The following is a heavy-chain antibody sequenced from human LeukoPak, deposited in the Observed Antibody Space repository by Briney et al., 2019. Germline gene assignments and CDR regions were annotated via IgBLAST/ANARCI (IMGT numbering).Heavy chain of an antibody. V-gene: IGHV4-34*01. J-gene: IGHJ3*02. CDR3: ARHFHITMIVVVGGAFDI. Sequence: SETLSLTCAVYGGSFSGYYWSWIRQPPGKGLEWIGEINHSGSTNYNPSLKSRVTISVDTSKNQFSLKLSSVTAADTAVYYCARHFHITMIVVVGGAFDIWGQGTMVTVSS. CDR2: INHSGST. D-gene: IGHD3-22*01. CDR1: GGSFSGYY.